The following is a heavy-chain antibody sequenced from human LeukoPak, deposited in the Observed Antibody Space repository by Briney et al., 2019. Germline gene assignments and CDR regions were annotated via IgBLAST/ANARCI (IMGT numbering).Heavy chain of an antibody. D-gene: IGHD3-10*01. Sequence: KSSETLSLTCTVSGGSISSYYWGWIRQPPGKGLEWIGSIYYSGSTYYNPSLKSRVTISVDTSKNQFSLKLSSVTAADTAVYYCARHLGGSGSVNWFDPWGQGTLVTVSS. CDR1: GGSISSYY. J-gene: IGHJ5*02. V-gene: IGHV4-39*01. CDR3: ARHLGGSGSVNWFDP. CDR2: IYYSGST.